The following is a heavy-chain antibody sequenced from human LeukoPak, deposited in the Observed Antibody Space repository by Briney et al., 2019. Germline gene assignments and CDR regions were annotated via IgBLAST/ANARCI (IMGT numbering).Heavy chain of an antibody. J-gene: IGHJ4*02. CDR3: ATEDMVVTSLTFDY. D-gene: IGHD4/OR15-4a*01. CDR1: GYTFTGYY. V-gene: IGHV1-2*06. CDR2: INPNSGGT. Sequence: ASVKVSCKASGYTFTGYYMHWVRQAPGQGLEWMVRINPNSGGTNYAQKFQGRVTMTRDTSISTAYMELSRLRSDDTAVYYCATEDMVVTSLTFDYWGQGTLVTVSS.